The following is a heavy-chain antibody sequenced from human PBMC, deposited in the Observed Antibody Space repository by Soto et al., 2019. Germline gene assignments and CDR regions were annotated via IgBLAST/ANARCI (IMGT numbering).Heavy chain of an antibody. CDR1: GLIFSSYG. V-gene: IGHV3-33*01. Sequence: GGSLRLSCAASGLIFSSYGMHWVRQAPGKGLEWVAVIGYDGSGIYYADTVKGRFTISRDNSKNTLYLQMNSLRAEDTAVYHCAGDFESFFDYWGRGTLVTVSS. D-gene: IGHD3-9*01. CDR2: IGYDGSGI. CDR3: AGDFESFFDY. J-gene: IGHJ4*02.